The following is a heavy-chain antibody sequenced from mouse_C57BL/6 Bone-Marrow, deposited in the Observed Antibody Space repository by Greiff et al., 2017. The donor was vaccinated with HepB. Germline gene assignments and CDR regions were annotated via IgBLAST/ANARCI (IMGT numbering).Heavy chain of an antibody. J-gene: IGHJ2*01. D-gene: IGHD1-1*01. CDR2: ISYDGSN. CDR1: GYSITSGYY. CDR3: ARGSSWVDY. V-gene: IGHV3-6*01. Sequence: EVQLQESGPGLVKPSQSLSLTCSVTGYSITSGYYWNWIRQFPGNKLEWMGYISYDGSNNYNPSLKNRNPITRDTSKNQFFLKLNSVTTEDTATYYCARGSSWVDYWCQGTTLTVSS.